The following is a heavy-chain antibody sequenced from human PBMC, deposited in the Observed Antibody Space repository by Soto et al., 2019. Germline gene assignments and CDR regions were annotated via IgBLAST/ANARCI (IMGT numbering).Heavy chain of an antibody. J-gene: IGHJ6*02. D-gene: IGHD2-15*01. CDR2: ISYDGSNK. Sequence: QVQLVESGGGVVQPGRSLRLSCAASGFTFSSYGMHWVRQAPGKGLEWVAVISYDGSNKYYADSMKGRFTISRDNSKNTLYLQMNSLRGEDTAVYYCAKDLAVYSHYGMDVWGQGTTVTVSS. V-gene: IGHV3-30*18. CDR1: GFTFSSYG. CDR3: AKDLAVYSHYGMDV.